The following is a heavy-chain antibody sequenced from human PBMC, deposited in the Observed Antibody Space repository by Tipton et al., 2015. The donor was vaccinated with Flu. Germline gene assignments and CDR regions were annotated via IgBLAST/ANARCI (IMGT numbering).Heavy chain of an antibody. V-gene: IGHV4-34*01. CDR2: INDSGSA. CDR1: GGTFSGYY. Sequence: GLVKPSETLSLTCAVYGGTFSGYYWTWIRQPPGKRLEWIGEINDSGSANYHPSLKSQVTMSVDTSKNQFSLRVKSVTAADTAVYYCARGTGYANTYFDSWGRGTLVTVS. D-gene: IGHD5-12*01. J-gene: IGHJ4*02. CDR3: ARGTGYANTYFDS.